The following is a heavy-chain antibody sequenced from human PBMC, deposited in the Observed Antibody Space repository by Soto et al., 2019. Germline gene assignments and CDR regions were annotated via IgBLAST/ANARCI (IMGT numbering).Heavy chain of an antibody. D-gene: IGHD5-12*01. CDR1: GGSVSSGSYY. CDR2: IYYSGST. Sequence: SETLSLTCTVSGGSVSSGSYYWSWIRQPPGKGLEWIGYIYYSGSTNYNPSLKSRVTISVDTSKNQFSLKLSSVTAADTAVYYCARVEGGWLQLSGPHYFDYWGQGTLVTVSS. J-gene: IGHJ4*02. CDR3: ARVEGGWLQLSGPHYFDY. V-gene: IGHV4-61*01.